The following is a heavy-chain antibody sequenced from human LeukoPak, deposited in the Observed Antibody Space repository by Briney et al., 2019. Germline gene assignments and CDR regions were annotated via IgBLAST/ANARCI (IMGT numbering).Heavy chain of an antibody. CDR1: GFTFSSYW. V-gene: IGHV3-7*01. Sequence: HPGGSLRLSCAASGFTFSSYWMSWVRQAPGKGLEWVASIKKDGSEKYYVDSVKGRFTISIDNAKNSLYVQMNSLRAEDTALYYCARAPGEGWFDPWGQGILVTVSS. CDR3: ARAPGEGWFDP. D-gene: IGHD4-17*01. J-gene: IGHJ5*02. CDR2: IKKDGSEK.